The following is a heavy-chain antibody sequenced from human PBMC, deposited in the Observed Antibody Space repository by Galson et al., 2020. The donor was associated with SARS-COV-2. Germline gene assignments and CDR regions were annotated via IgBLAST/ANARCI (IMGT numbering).Heavy chain of an antibody. CDR3: ARRGGTVTTQQFDL. CDR1: GGSISTTSYF. CDR2: IYYSGTT. Sequence: SETLSLTCTVSGGSISTTSYFWGWIRQPPGKGLEWIGTIYYSGTTYYNPSLRSRVTISVDTSTNQFSLKLNSVTAADTAVYYCARRGGTVTTQQFDLWGRGTRVTVSS. V-gene: IGHV4-39*01. D-gene: IGHD4-17*01. J-gene: IGHJ2*01.